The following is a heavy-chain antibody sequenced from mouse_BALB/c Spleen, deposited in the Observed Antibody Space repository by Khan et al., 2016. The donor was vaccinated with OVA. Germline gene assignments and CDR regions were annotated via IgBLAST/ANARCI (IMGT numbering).Heavy chain of an antibody. Sequence: VQLKESGAELVRPGALVKLSCKASGFNIKDYYMHWVKQRPEQGLEWIGWIDPENGNTIYDPKFQGKASITADTSSNTAYLQLSSLTSEDTAVYYCASGNFAWFAYWGQGTLVTVSA. CDR2: IDPENGNT. V-gene: IGHV14-1*02. CDR1: GFNIKDYY. CDR3: ASGNFAWFAY. J-gene: IGHJ3*01. D-gene: IGHD2-1*01.